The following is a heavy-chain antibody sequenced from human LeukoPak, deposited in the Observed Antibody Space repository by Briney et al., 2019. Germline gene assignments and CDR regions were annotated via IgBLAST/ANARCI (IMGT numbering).Heavy chain of an antibody. J-gene: IGHJ4*02. V-gene: IGHV4-4*09. CDR3: ARLSGGSFDY. Sequence: SETLSLTCTVSGGSISSYYWSWNRQPPGKGLEWIGYIYTSGSTNYNPSLKSRVTISVDTSKNQFSLKLSSVTAADTAVYYCARLSGGSFDYWGQGTLVTVSS. CDR2: IYTSGST. D-gene: IGHD2-15*01. CDR1: GGSISSYY.